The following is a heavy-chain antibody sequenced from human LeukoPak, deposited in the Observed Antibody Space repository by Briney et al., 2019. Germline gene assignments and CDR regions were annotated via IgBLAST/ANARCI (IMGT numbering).Heavy chain of an antibody. CDR1: GFTFSSYW. CDR2: INHNGNVN. D-gene: IGHD2-15*01. V-gene: IGHV3-7*03. J-gene: IGHJ6*02. Sequence: GGSLRLSCAASGFTFSSYWMNWARQAPGKGLEWVASINHNGNVNYYVDSVKGRFTISRDNAMNSLYLQMSNLRAEDTAVYFCARGGGLDVWGQGATVTVSS. CDR3: ARGGGLDV.